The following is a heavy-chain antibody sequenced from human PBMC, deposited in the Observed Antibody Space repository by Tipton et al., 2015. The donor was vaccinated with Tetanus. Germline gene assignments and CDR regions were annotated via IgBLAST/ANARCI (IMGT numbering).Heavy chain of an antibody. CDR3: ARVSRRSMIGYGVFAS. V-gene: IGHV3-48*02. Sequence: SLRLSCAGSGFTFYSYALAWVRQAPGKGLEWIAYISDTRGVAHYADSVKGRFTVSRDNANNSLYLQMNRLRDEDTAVYFCARVSRRSMIGYGVFASWGQGALVAVPS. J-gene: IGHJ4*02. CDR2: ISDTRGVA. D-gene: IGHD4-17*01. CDR1: GFTFYSYA.